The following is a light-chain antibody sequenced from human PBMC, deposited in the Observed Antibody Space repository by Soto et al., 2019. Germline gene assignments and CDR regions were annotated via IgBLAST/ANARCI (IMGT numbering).Light chain of an antibody. V-gene: IGLV2-14*01. CDR3: SSYTSRSTLDYV. J-gene: IGLJ1*01. CDR2: EVS. CDR1: ITDIGAYNY. Sequence: QSALTQPASVSGSPGQSITISCTGTITDIGAYNYVSWYQQHPGKAPKLMIYEVSNRPSGVSNRFSGSKSGNTASLTISGLQAEDEADYYCSSYTSRSTLDYVFGSGTKVTVL.